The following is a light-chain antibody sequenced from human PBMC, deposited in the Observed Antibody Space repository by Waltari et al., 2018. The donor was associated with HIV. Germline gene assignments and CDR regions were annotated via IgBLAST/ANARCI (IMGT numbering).Light chain of an antibody. CDR3: QQYGSSPLT. CDR1: QRVSSN. CDR2: GAS. Sequence: EIVMTQSPATLSVSPGERATLSCRASQRVSSNLAWYQQRPGQAPRLLIYGASTRATGIPARFSGSGSGTEFTLTISSLQSEDFAVYYCQQYGSSPLTFGQGTRLEIK. J-gene: IGKJ5*01. V-gene: IGKV3-15*01.